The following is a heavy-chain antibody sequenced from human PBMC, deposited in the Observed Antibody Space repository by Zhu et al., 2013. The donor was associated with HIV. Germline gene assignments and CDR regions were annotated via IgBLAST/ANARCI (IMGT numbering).Heavy chain of an antibody. CDR3: ARVGDYGGNSAGYFDL. CDR2: INPNSGGT. CDR1: GYTFTGYY. D-gene: IGHD4-17*01. J-gene: IGHJ2*01. Sequence: QVQLVQSGAEVKKPGASVKVSCKASGYTFTGYYMHWVRQAPGQGLEWMGWINPNSGGTNYAQKFQGRVTMTRDTSISTAYMELSRLRSDDTAVYYCARVGDYGGNSAGYFDLWGRGTLVTVSS. V-gene: IGHV1-2*02.